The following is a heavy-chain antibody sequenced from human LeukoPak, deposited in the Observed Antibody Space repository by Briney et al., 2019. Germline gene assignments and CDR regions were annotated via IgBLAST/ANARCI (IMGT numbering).Heavy chain of an antibody. CDR3: ARGGRGVWGSLDY. D-gene: IGHD3-16*01. CDR1: GFTFSSYG. CDR2: ISYDGSNK. V-gene: IGHV3-30*03. J-gene: IGHJ4*02. Sequence: GRSLRLSCAASGFTFSSYGMHWVRQAPGKGLEWVAVISYDGSNKYYADSVKGRFTISRDNSKNTLYLQMNSLRGEDTAVYYCARGGRGVWGSLDYWGQGTLVTVSS.